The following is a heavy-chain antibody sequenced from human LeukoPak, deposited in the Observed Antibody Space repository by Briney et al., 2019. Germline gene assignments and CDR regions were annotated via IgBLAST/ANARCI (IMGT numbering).Heavy chain of an antibody. V-gene: IGHV4-4*02. CDR1: LDSTTSNF. Sequence: SETLSLTCTVSLDSTTSNFWSWVRQPPGKGLEWIGEIHRSGSPNYNPSLQSRVTISIDRSRNQISLELSSVTAADTAVYYCAREILGGFNPGAYWGQGTLVTVSS. J-gene: IGHJ4*02. CDR2: IHRSGSP. D-gene: IGHD1-14*01. CDR3: AREILGGFNPGAY.